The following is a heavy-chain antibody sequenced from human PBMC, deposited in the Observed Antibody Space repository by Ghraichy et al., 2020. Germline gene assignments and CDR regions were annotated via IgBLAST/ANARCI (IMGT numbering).Heavy chain of an antibody. Sequence: GGSLRLSCAASGFRFTSYSMNWVRQAPGQGLEWVSYISSTSSTIYFADSVKGRFTISRDNAKNSLYLQMNSLRAEDTAVYYCARDARIHVPAGRGFYYLTDDWGPGSKVTVAS. CDR2: ISSTSSTI. J-gene: IGHJ6*02. V-gene: IGHV3-48*04. D-gene: IGHD2-2*01. CDR1: GFRFTSYS. CDR3: ARDARIHVPAGRGFYYLTDD.